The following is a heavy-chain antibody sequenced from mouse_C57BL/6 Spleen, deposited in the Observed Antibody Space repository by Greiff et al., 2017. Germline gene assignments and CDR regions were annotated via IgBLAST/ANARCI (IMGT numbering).Heavy chain of an antibody. D-gene: IGHD2-4*01. V-gene: IGHV2-2*01. Sequence: QVHVKQSGPGLVQPSQSLSITCTVSGFSLTSYGVHWVRQSPGKGLEWLGVLWRGGSTDYNAAFISRLSISKDNSKSQVFFKRNSLQADDTAIYYCARNFLSMITYAMDYWGQGTSVTVSS. CDR3: ARNFLSMITYAMDY. CDR1: GFSLTSYG. J-gene: IGHJ4*01. CDR2: LWRGGST.